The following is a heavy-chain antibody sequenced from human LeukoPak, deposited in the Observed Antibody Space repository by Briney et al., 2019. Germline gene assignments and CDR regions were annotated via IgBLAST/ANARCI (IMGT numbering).Heavy chain of an antibody. J-gene: IGHJ6*02. Sequence: GGSLRLSCAASGFTVSSYYMTWVRQAPGKGLEWVSVMYSGGSTYYADSVKGRVAISRDNSQNTVFLQMNSLRAVDTAVYYCAGGERGYGMDVWGQGTTVTVSS. CDR2: MYSGGST. V-gene: IGHV3-66*01. D-gene: IGHD1-1*01. CDR1: GFTVSSYY. CDR3: AGGERGYGMDV.